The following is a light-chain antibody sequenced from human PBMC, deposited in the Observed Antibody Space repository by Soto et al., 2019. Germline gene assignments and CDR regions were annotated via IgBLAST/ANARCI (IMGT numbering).Light chain of an antibody. CDR2: AAS. CDR3: QQADSFPLS. CDR1: QSIYKW. V-gene: IGKV1-12*01. Sequence: DIQMTQSPSSVSASIGDRVTISCRASQSIYKWLVWYQQKPGKAPKLLIYAASSLQSGVPSRFSGSGYGTDFTLTISSLPPEDFATYYCQQADSFPLSLGGGTKVEI. J-gene: IGKJ4*01.